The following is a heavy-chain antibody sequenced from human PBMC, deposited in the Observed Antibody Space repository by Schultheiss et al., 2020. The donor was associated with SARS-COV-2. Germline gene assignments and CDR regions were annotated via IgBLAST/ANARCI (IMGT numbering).Heavy chain of an antibody. CDR2: ISSSSSYI. CDR3: AREGEPDPEYCTNGVCYRNYYMDV. Sequence: GGSLRLSCAASGFTFSSYSMNWVRQAPGKGLEWVSSISSSSSYIYYADSVKGRFTISRDNAKNSLYLQMNSLRAEDTAVYYCAREGEPDPEYCTNGVCYRNYYMDVWGKGTTVTVSS. D-gene: IGHD2-8*01. J-gene: IGHJ6*03. CDR1: GFTFSSYS. V-gene: IGHV3-21*01.